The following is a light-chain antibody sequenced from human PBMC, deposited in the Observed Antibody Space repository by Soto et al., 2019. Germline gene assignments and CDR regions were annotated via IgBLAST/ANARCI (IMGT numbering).Light chain of an antibody. Sequence: DIQLTQSPSFLSASVGDRVTITCRASQGISSYLAWYQQKPGKAPKLLIYAASTLQSGVPSRFSGSGSGTEVTLTISSLQPEDVASYYCQQVNSYPITFGQGTRLEIK. V-gene: IGKV1-9*01. CDR3: QQVNSYPIT. J-gene: IGKJ5*01. CDR1: QGISSY. CDR2: AAS.